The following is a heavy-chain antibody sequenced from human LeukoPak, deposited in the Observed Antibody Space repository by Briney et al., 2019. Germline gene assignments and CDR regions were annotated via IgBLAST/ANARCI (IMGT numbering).Heavy chain of an antibody. D-gene: IGHD5-24*01. CDR2: IFYSGST. J-gene: IGHJ4*02. V-gene: IGHV4-59*01. CDR1: GGSISNYY. CDR3: AGGGWLQLPDY. Sequence: PSETLSLTCTISGGSISNYYWSWIRQPPRKGLEWIGYIFYSGSTNYNPSLKSRVTISVDTSKNQFSLKLSSVTAADTAVYYCAGGGWLQLPDYWGQGTLVTVSS.